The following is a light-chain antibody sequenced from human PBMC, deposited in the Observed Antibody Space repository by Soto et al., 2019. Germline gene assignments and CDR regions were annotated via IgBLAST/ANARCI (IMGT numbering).Light chain of an antibody. Sequence: DIQLTQSPSTLSASVGDRVAITCRASQSFGTWLAWYQQKPGKAPNLLIYRTSSLGRGVPSRFRGGGSGTEFTLTISSLQPDDFATYYCQQYNSDSFYTFCQGTKVEIK. CDR3: QQYNSDSFYT. CDR2: RTS. CDR1: QSFGTW. J-gene: IGKJ2*01. V-gene: IGKV1-5*03.